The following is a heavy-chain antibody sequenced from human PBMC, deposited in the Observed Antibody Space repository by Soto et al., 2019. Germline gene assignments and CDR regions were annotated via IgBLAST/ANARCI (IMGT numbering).Heavy chain of an antibody. V-gene: IGHV3-30*18. CDR1: GFTFSSYG. CDR2: ISYEGSNK. D-gene: IGHD3-16*02. CDR3: AKRLRLGELSDR. Sequence: QVQLVESGGGVVQPGRSLRLSCAASGFTFSSYGMHWVRQAPGKGLEWVAVISYEGSNKYYADSVKGRFTISRDNSKNTLYLQMNSRRAEDTAVYYWAKRLRLGELSDRLGQGTLGNGSS. J-gene: IGHJ5*02.